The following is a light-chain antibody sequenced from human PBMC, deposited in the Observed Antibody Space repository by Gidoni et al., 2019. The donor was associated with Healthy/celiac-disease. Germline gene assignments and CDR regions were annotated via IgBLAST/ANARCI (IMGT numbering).Light chain of an antibody. CDR3: QQYNTWPYT. J-gene: IGKJ2*01. CDR1: QSVTSN. V-gene: IGKV3-15*01. CDR2: GAS. Sequence: EIVMTQSPATLAVSPGERATLACRASQSVTSNLAWYQQKPGQAPRLLIYGASTRATGIPARFSGSGSGTEFTLTISSLPSEDFAVYYCQQYNTWPYTFGQGTKLEIK.